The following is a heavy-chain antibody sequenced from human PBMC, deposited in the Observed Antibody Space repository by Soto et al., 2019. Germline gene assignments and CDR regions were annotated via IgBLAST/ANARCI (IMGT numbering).Heavy chain of an antibody. CDR2: ISGRNTFT. J-gene: IGHJ6*02. CDR3: ARDGGVIIPGAIGGGYGSGV. D-gene: IGHD3-3*01. Sequence: PGGSLRLSCAASGFTFSDYYMSWIRQAPGKGLEWISYISGRNTFTQYADSVKGRFTISRDNAKNSLYLQLKSLTAEDTAVYNCARDGGVIIPGAIGGGYGSGVWGQGTTVTVAS. CDR1: GFTFSDYY. V-gene: IGHV3-11*06.